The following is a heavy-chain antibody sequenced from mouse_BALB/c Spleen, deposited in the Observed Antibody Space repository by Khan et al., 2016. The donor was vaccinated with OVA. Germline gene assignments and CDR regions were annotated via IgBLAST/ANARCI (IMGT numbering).Heavy chain of an antibody. D-gene: IGHD1-1*01. CDR1: GYSFTGYF. CDR2: INPHIGET. J-gene: IGHJ2*01. CDR3: ARKNGSDFDY. V-gene: IGHV1-20*02. Sequence: EVQRVESGPELVQPGASVKISCKASGYSFTGYFMNWVMQSHGKSLEWIGRINPHIGETLYNQKFKDKATLTVDESSSTAHMELRSLASEDSAVYYCARKNGSDFDYWGQGTTLTVSS.